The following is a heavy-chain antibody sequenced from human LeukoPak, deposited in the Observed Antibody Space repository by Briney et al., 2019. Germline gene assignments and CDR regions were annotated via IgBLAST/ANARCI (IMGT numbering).Heavy chain of an antibody. V-gene: IGHV3-30*04. J-gene: IGHJ4*02. CDR3: AKSGNSGGPFVY. CDR1: GFTFRSYA. CDR2: ISYDGCNK. Sequence: GGSLRLSCAASGFTFRSYAMHWVRQSPGKGLEWVAAISYDGCNKNYADSVKGRFTISRDNFKNTLYLQMNSLRAEDTAVYYCAKSGNSGGPFVYWGQGTLVTVSS. D-gene: IGHD4-23*01.